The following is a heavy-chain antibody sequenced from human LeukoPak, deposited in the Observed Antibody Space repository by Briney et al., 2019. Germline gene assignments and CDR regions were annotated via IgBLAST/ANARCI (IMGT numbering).Heavy chain of an antibody. V-gene: IGHV3-23*01. CDR3: AKRLGRDDYKYFDF. CDR1: GFTFGSYA. Sequence: GGSLRPSCAASGFTFGSYAMSWVRQAPGKGLEWVSTITGSGGSTYYADSVKGRFTISRDNSKNTLYLQMNSLRAEDTAVYYCAKRLGRDDYKYFDFWGQGTLVTVSS. D-gene: IGHD5-24*01. CDR2: ITGSGGST. J-gene: IGHJ4*02.